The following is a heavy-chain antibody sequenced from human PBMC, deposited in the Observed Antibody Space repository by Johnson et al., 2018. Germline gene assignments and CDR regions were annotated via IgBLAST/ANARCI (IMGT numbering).Heavy chain of an antibody. CDR1: GFTFSSYW. CDR2: IKQDGSEK. V-gene: IGHV3-7*01. Sequence: VQLVQSGGGLVQPGGSLRLSCAASGFTFSSYWMSWVRQAPGKGLEWVANIKQDGSEKYYVDSVKGRSPISRDNAKNSRYLQINSLRAEDPAVYYCGRLAVAGHYYYYGMDVWGQGTTVTVSS. J-gene: IGHJ6*02. D-gene: IGHD6-19*01. CDR3: GRLAVAGHYYYYGMDV.